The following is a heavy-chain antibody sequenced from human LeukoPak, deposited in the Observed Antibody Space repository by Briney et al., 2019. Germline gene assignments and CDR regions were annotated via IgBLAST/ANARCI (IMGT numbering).Heavy chain of an antibody. CDR1: GFTFSDYY. CDR3: ARVLDQWLAPVLLDY. CDR2: ISSSGSTI. J-gene: IGHJ4*02. V-gene: IGHV3-11*01. Sequence: GGSLRLSCAASGFTFSDYYMSWIRQAPGKGLEWVSYISSSGSTIYYADSVKGRFTISRDNAKNSLYLQMNSLRAEDTAVYYCARVLDQWLAPVLLDYWGQGTLVTVSS. D-gene: IGHD6-19*01.